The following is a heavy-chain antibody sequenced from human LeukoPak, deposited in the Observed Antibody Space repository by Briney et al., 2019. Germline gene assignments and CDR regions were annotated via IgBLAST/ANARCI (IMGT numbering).Heavy chain of an antibody. D-gene: IGHD2-2*01. J-gene: IGHJ4*02. CDR3: AREKVAAAPGDY. CDR2: ISSSNSNK. V-gene: IGHV3-21*01. Sequence: PGGSLRLSCAASGFTFSSYYMNWVRQAPGKGLEWVSSISSSNSNKYYAYSERGRSTTSGDNDKNFLHQQMNSLRAEATAVYYCAREKVAAAPGDYWGER. CDR1: GFTFSSYY.